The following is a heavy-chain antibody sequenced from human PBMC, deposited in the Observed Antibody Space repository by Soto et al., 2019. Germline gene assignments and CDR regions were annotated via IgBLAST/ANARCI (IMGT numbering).Heavy chain of an antibody. D-gene: IGHD1-26*01. CDR1: GYSFTSYW. Sequence: GESLKISCKGSGYSFTSYWISWVRQMPGKGLEWMGRIDPSDSYTNYSPSFQGHVTISADKSISTAYLQWSSLKTSDTAMYYCASQSISGSHSYYYYGMDVWGQGTTVTVSS. J-gene: IGHJ6*02. CDR2: IDPSDSYT. V-gene: IGHV5-10-1*01. CDR3: ASQSISGSHSYYYYGMDV.